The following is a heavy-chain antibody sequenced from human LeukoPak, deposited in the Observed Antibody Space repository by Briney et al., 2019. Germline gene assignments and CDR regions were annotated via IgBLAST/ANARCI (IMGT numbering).Heavy chain of an antibody. Sequence: PSETLSLTCAVYGGSFSGYYWSWIRQPPGKGLEWIGEINHSGSTNYNPSLKSRVTISVDTSKNQFSLKLSSVTAADTAVYYCARGLGYCSSTSGYSDYWGQGTLVTVSS. D-gene: IGHD2-2*02. J-gene: IGHJ4*02. V-gene: IGHV4-34*01. CDR3: ARGLGYCSSTSGYSDY. CDR2: INHSGST. CDR1: GGSFSGYY.